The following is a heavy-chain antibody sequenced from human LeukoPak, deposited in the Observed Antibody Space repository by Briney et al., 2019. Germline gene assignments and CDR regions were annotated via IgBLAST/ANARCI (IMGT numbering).Heavy chain of an antibody. CDR1: RFTFSTYA. J-gene: IGHJ3*02. V-gene: IGHV3-23*01. Sequence: GGSLRLSCAASRFTFSTYAMSWVRQAPGKGLEWGSSISDSGSSRYYADSVKGRFTISRDNSKNTLYLQMNSLRAEDTAIYYCAKPSYYDSSAYAFDIWGQGTMVTVSS. CDR2: ISDSGSSR. D-gene: IGHD3-22*01. CDR3: AKPSYYDSSAYAFDI.